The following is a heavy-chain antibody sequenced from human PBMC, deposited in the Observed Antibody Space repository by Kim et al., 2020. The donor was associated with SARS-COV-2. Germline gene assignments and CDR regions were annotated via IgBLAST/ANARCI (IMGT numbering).Heavy chain of an antibody. D-gene: IGHD6-13*01. CDR2: ISSSSSYI. V-gene: IGHV3-21*01. Sequence: GGSLRLSCAASGFTFSSYSINWVRQAPGKGLEWVSSISSSSSYIYYTDSVKGRLTISRDDAKNSLYLQMNSLIAEDTAVYYCARAPSPAYSSSWYGGTDYWGQGSLVTVSS. CDR1: GFTFSSYS. J-gene: IGHJ4*02. CDR3: ARAPSPAYSSSWYGGTDY.